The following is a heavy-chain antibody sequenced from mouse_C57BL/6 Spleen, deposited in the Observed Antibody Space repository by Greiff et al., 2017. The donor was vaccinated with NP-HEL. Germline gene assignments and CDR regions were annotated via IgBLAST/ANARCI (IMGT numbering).Heavy chain of an antibody. Sequence: QVQLQQSGAELARPGASVKLSCKASGYTFTSYGISWVKQRTGQGLEWIGEIYPRSGNTYYNEKFKGKATLTADKSSSTAYMELRSRTSEDSAVDYCARRGNYGNTYAMDYWGQGTSVTVSS. J-gene: IGHJ4*01. D-gene: IGHD2-1*01. CDR2: IYPRSGNT. CDR1: GYTFTSYG. V-gene: IGHV1-81*01. CDR3: ARRGNYGNTYAMDY.